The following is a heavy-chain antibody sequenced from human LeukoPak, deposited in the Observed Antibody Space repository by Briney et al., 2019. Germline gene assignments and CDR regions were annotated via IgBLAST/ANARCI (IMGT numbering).Heavy chain of an antibody. CDR1: GFTFDDYA. D-gene: IGHD7-27*01. Sequence: PGRSLRLSCAASGFTFDDYAMHWVRQAPGKGLEWVSGISWNSGSIGYADSVKGRFTISRDNAKNSLYLQMNSLRAEDTAVYYCARESGEAFDIWGQGTMVTVSS. CDR2: ISWNSGSI. CDR3: ARESGEAFDI. J-gene: IGHJ3*02. V-gene: IGHV3-9*01.